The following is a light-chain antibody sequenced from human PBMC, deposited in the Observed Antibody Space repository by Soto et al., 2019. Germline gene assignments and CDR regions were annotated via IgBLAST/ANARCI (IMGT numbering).Light chain of an antibody. J-gene: IGKJ5*01. Sequence: DIQLIQALSTLSASVGDRVTITCRASQNIASWLAWYQQEPGKAPKVLIYGASTLESGVPSRFSGSGSGTEFTLTISNLQPGDFATYYCQQYNTYPATFGQGTRLEIK. V-gene: IGKV1-5*01. CDR3: QQYNTYPAT. CDR1: QNIASW. CDR2: GAS.